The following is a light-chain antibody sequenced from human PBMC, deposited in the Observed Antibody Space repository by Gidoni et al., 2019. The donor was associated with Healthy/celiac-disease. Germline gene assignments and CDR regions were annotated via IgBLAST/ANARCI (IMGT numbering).Light chain of an antibody. J-gene: IGLJ1*01. Sequence: QSVLTQPPSVSGAPGQRVTISCTGSSSNIGAGYDVHWYQQLPGTAPKLLIYGNSNRPSGVPDRFSGSKSGTSASLAIPGLQAEDEADYYCQSYDSSLSVRYVFGTGTKVTVL. CDR3: QSYDSSLSVRYV. V-gene: IGLV1-40*01. CDR1: SSNIGAGYD. CDR2: GNS.